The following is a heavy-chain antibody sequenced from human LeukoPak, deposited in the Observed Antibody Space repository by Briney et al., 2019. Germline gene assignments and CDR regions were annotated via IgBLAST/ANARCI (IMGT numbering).Heavy chain of an antibody. CDR3: ARDRSYYDSSGYPHNWFDP. J-gene: IGHJ5*02. CDR1: GGSISTYY. Sequence: PSETLSLTCTVSGGSISTYYWNWIRQPPGKGLEWIGYVYYSGRTNYNPSLKSRVTISIDTSKSQFSLKLSSVTAADTAVYYCARDRSYYDSSGYPHNWFDPWGQGTLVTVSS. V-gene: IGHV4-59*01. CDR2: VYYSGRT. D-gene: IGHD3-22*01.